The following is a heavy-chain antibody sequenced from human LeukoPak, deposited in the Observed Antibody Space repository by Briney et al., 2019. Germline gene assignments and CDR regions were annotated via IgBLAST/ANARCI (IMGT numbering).Heavy chain of an antibody. CDR1: GGSISNYY. V-gene: IGHV4-59*01. J-gene: IGHJ4*02. Sequence: PSETLSLTCTVSGGSISNYYWTWIRQPPGKGLEWIGFISYSGNTNYNPSLKSRVTISLDTSKNQFSLKLISVTAADPAVYYCARGVGSGYTDYWGQGALVTVSS. CDR2: ISYSGNT. D-gene: IGHD3-22*01. CDR3: ARGVGSGYTDY.